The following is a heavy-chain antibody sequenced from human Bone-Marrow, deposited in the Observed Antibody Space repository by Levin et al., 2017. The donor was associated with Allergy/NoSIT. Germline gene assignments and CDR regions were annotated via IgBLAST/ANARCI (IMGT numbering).Heavy chain of an antibody. CDR1: GFTFSIYS. CDR2: ISSSGSDM. J-gene: IGHJ4*02. Sequence: GGSLRLSCTVSGFTFSIYSINWVRQAPGKGLEWVSSISSSGSDMYYVDSVKGRFTISRDNAKNSLTLQMNSLRAEDTAVYYCAREGSWSSTWLGNYYFDCWGQGTLVTVSS. CDR3: AREGSWSSTWLGNYYFDC. D-gene: IGHD6-13*01. V-gene: IGHV3-21*01.